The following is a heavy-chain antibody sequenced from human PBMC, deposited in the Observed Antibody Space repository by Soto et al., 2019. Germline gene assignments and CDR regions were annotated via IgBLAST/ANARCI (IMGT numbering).Heavy chain of an antibody. J-gene: IGHJ5*02. CDR1: GAALNSGNSS. CDR3: ARLRIATNNYKWFDP. Sequence: QVRLQESGPGLVKPSETLSLTCSVSGAALNSGNSSWSWIRQVPGKGLEWIGHIYVTGAVDYNPSLRDRITISQDTSERQFSLNLRLVTAADTAVYYCARLRIATNNYKWFDPWGQGTLVTVSS. D-gene: IGHD2-21*01. CDR2: IYVTGAV. V-gene: IGHV4-31*03.